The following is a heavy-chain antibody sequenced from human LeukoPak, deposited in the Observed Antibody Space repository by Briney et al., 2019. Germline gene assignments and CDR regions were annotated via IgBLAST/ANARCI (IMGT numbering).Heavy chain of an antibody. Sequence: PSETLSLTCTVSGGSISSYFWSWIRQPPGKGLEWIGCIYYTGSTNYNPSLKSRVTISVDTSKNQFSLKLSSVTAADTAVYYCARDAGYCSGGSCYPHYMDVWGKGTTVTVSS. CDR2: IYYTGST. CDR1: GGSISSYF. D-gene: IGHD2-15*01. V-gene: IGHV4-59*01. J-gene: IGHJ6*03. CDR3: ARDAGYCSGGSCYPHYMDV.